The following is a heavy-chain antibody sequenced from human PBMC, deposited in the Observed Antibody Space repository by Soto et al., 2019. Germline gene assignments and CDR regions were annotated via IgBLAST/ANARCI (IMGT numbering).Heavy chain of an antibody. V-gene: IGHV3-64*04. J-gene: IGHJ4*02. CDR3: AKEVGYSSGYDYFDY. D-gene: IGHD6-19*01. CDR1: GFTFSSYA. Sequence: PGGSLRLSCSASGFTFSSYAMHWVRQAPGKGLEYVSGINTNGGSTHYADSVKGRFTISRDNSKNTLYLQMNSLRAEDTAVYYCAKEVGYSSGYDYFDYWGQGTLVTVSS. CDR2: INTNGGST.